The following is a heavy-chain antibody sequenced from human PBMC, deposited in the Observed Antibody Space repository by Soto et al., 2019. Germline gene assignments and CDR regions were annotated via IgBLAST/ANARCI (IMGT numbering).Heavy chain of an antibody. CDR1: GFTFSSYA. CDR3: AKDLIWGSYRLMGGDY. V-gene: IGHV3-23*01. CDR2: ISGSGGST. J-gene: IGHJ4*02. Sequence: EVQLLESGGGLVQPGGSLRLSCAASGFTFSSYAMSWVRQAPGKGLEWVSAISGSGGSTYYVDSVKGRFTISRDNSKNTLYLQMNSLRAEDTAVYYCAKDLIWGSYRLMGGDYWGQGTLVTVSS. D-gene: IGHD3-16*02.